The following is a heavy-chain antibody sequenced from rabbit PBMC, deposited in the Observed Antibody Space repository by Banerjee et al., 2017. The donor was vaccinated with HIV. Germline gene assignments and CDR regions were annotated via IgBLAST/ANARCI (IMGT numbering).Heavy chain of an antibody. J-gene: IGHJ6*01. D-gene: IGHD4-1*01. CDR1: GFDFSSYG. Sequence: QEQLVESGGGLVQPGGSLKLSCKASGFDFSSYGVSWVRQAPGKGLEWIGYIDPVFGSTYYASWVNGRFTISSHNAQNTLYLQLNSLTAADTATYFCVRDPRHYVSGWGNRLDLWGPGTLVTVS. CDR3: VRDPRHYVSGWGNRLDL. V-gene: IGHV1S47*01. CDR2: IDPVFGST.